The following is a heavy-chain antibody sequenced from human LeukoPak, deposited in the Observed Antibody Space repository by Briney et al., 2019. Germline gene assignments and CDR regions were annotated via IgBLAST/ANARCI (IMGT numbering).Heavy chain of an antibody. CDR2: ISYDGSNK. Sequence: GGSLRLSCAASGFTFSSYAMHWVRQAPGKGLEWVAVISYDGSNKYYADSVKGRFTISRNNSKNPLYLPMNRLTAEDTAVYYCARDPNGIVGATGTDYWGQGTLVTVSS. J-gene: IGHJ4*02. CDR3: ARDPNGIVGATGTDY. CDR1: GFTFSSYA. V-gene: IGHV3-30-3*01. D-gene: IGHD1-26*01.